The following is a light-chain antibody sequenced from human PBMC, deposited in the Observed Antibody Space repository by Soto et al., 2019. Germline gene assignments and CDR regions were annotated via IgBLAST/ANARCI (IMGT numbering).Light chain of an antibody. V-gene: IGKV1-39*01. Sequence: DIQMTQSPSSLSASVGDRVTITCRTSQNINNYLNWYQQRPGKASKLLIYAASTLQSGVPSRFSGSGSGTDFTLAISSLQPEDFATYYCQQSYIEPWGTCGQGTKVDIK. CDR2: AAS. CDR3: QQSYIEPWGT. J-gene: IGKJ1*01. CDR1: QNINNY.